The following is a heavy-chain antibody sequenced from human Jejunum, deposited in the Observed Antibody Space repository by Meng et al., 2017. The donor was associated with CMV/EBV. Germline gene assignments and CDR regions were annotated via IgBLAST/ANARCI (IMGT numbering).Heavy chain of an antibody. Sequence: YSFTGYGMHWVRQAPGQGLEWMGWINAGSGNAKNSQKFQDRVAITRDISASTVYMELSSLTSEDTALYFCARGTYCTGRICFRSGPDYWGQGTLVTVSS. CDR2: INAGSGNA. J-gene: IGHJ4*02. V-gene: IGHV1-3*01. D-gene: IGHD2-8*02. CDR1: YSFTGYG. CDR3: ARGTYCTGRICFRSGPDY.